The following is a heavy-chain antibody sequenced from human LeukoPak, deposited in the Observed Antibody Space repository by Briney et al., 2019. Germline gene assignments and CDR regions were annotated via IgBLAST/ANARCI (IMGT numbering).Heavy chain of an antibody. J-gene: IGHJ4*02. D-gene: IGHD6-19*01. CDR3: ARDSEQWLVRAYYFDD. CDR1: GFTFISYS. CDR2: ISSGSTTI. V-gene: IGHV3-48*02. Sequence: GGSLRLSCAASGFTFISYSINWVRQAPGKGLEWLSYISSGSTTIYYADSVKGRFTISRDNAKNSLYLQMNSLRDEDTAVYYCARDSEQWLVRAYYFDDWGQGTLVTVSS.